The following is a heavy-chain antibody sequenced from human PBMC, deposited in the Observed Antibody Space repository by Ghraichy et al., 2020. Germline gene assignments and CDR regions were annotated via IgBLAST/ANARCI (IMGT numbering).Heavy chain of an antibody. CDR1: GDFFRGGGYA. CDR2: IYYSGSS. CDR3: ARGAHDYAFDY. D-gene: IGHD4-17*01. Sequence: SETLSLTCAVSGDFFRGGGYAWSWIRQPPGKGLEWIGYIYYSGSSSYNPSLKSRVAISMDRSKNQFSLNLNSVTAADTAVYYCARGAHDYAFDYWGQGLQVVVSS. V-gene: IGHV4-30-2*01. J-gene: IGHJ4*02.